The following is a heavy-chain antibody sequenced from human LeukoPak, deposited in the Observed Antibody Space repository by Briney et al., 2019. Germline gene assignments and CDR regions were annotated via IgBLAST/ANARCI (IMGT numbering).Heavy chain of an antibody. CDR1: GYTFTSYA. V-gene: IGHV1-3*01. CDR3: ARSLSVVVVAATPIRWFDP. D-gene: IGHD2-15*01. Sequence: ASVKVSCKASGYTFTSYAMHWVRQAPGRRLEWMGWINAGNGNTKYSQKFQGRVTITRDTSASTAYMELSSLRSEDTAVYYCARSLSVVVVAATPIRWFDPWGQGTLVTVSS. J-gene: IGHJ5*02. CDR2: INAGNGNT.